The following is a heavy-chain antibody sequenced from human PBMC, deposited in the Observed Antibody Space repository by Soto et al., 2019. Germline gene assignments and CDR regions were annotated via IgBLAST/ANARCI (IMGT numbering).Heavy chain of an antibody. J-gene: IGHJ3*02. D-gene: IGHD4-4*01. V-gene: IGHV1-69*02. CDR3: ASTVSGSSAFDI. CDR1: GGTFSSYT. CDR2: IIPILGIA. Sequence: SVKVSCKASGGTFSSYTISWVRLAPGQGLEWMGRIIPILGIANYAQKFQGRVTITADKSTSTAYMELSSLRSEDTAVYYCASTVSGSSAFDIWGQGTMVTVSS.